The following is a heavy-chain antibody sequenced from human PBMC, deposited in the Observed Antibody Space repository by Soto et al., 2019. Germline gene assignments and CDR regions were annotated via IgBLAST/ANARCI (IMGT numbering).Heavy chain of an antibody. CDR2: MNPNSGNT. Sequence: ASVKVSCKASGYTFTSYDINWVRQATGQGLEWMGWMNPNSGNTAYAQKFQGRVTMTRNTSISTAYMELSSLRSEDTAVYYCARGGSLYWYFDLWGRGTLVTVSS. CDR3: ARGGSLYWYFDL. D-gene: IGHD1-26*01. V-gene: IGHV1-8*01. CDR1: GYTFTSYD. J-gene: IGHJ2*01.